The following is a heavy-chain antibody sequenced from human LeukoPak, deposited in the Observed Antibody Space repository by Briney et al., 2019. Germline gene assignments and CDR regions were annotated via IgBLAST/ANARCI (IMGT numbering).Heavy chain of an antibody. CDR2: INSDGSST. D-gene: IGHD6-13*01. Sequence: GGSLRLSCAASGFTFSSYWMHWVRQAPGKGLVWVSRINSDGSSTIYADSVEGRFTMSRDNAKNTLYLQMNSVRAEDTAVYYCAKSHTSYSSSWSVSYYFDSWGQGALVTVSS. CDR3: AKSHTSYSSSWSVSYYFDS. CDR1: GFTFSSYW. J-gene: IGHJ4*02. V-gene: IGHV3-74*01.